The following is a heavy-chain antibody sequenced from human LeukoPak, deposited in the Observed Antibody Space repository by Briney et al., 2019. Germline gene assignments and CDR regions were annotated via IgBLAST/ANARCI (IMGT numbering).Heavy chain of an antibody. J-gene: IGHJ4*02. CDR3: ARVYGDVDY. CDR2: MNPNSGNR. V-gene: IGHV1-8*01. D-gene: IGHD2/OR15-2a*01. Sequence: ASVKASCKASGYTFTNYDINGVRQATGQGLEWMGWMNPNSGNRGYAQKFQGRVTMTRNTAISTAYMELSSLRSEDTAVYYCARVYGDVDYWGQGTLVTVSS. CDR1: GYTFTNYD.